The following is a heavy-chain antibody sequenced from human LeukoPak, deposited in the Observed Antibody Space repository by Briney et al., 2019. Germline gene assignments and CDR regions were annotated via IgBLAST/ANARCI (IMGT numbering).Heavy chain of an antibody. V-gene: IGHV3-11*05. J-gene: IGHJ2*01. CDR1: GFTFSTHA. CDR2: ISSSSSYT. Sequence: GGSLRLSCAASGFTFSTHAMIWVRQAPGKGLEWVSYISSSSSYTNYADSVKGRFTISRDNAKNSLYLQMNSLRAEDTAVYYCARVSIGEAARVSWYFDLWGRGTLVTVSS. D-gene: IGHD3-10*01. CDR3: ARVSIGEAARVSWYFDL.